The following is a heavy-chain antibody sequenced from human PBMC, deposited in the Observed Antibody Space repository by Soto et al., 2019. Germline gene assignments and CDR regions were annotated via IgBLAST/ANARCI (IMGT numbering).Heavy chain of an antibody. CDR3: AVPGCGEVAN. D-gene: IGHD3-3*01. CDR1: GFTFSNCA. V-gene: IGHV3-23*01. CDR2: ISPGGAGT. Sequence: EMQLLESGGGLVLPGGSLRLSCAASGFTFSNCAMSWVRQAPGKGLEWVSSISPGGAGTYYANSVKGRFTISRDNSNDAVNLQMNSLRVEDTAVNYCAVPGCGEVANWGQGTLVTVSS. J-gene: IGHJ4*02.